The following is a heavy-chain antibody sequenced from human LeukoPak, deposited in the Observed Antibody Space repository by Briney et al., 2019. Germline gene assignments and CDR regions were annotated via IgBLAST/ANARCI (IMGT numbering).Heavy chain of an antibody. CDR3: AKEKLRYYDY. Sequence: GGSLRLACEASGFTFSTYVMSWVRQAPGKGLECVSSISGSGGTTYYADSVKGRFTISRDNSKNTVYLQMSSLTVEDTAISYCAKEKLRYYDYWGQGALVTVSS. CDR1: GFTFSTYV. V-gene: IGHV3-23*01. J-gene: IGHJ4*02. D-gene: IGHD3-16*01. CDR2: ISGSGGTT.